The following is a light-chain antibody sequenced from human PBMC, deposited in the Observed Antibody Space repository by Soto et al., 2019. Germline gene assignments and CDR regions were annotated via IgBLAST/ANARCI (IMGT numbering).Light chain of an antibody. Sequence: QSALTQPASVSGSPGQSITISCTGTSSDVGGYNYVSWYQQHPGKAPKLMIYDVSKRPSGVSNRFSGSKSGNTASLTISGLQAEDEAAYYCSSYISSSTLNVFGTGTKVTVL. V-gene: IGLV2-14*01. CDR1: SSDVGGYNY. CDR2: DVS. J-gene: IGLJ1*01. CDR3: SSYISSSTLNV.